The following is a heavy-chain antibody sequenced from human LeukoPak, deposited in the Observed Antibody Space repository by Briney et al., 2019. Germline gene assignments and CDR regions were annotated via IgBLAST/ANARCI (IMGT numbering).Heavy chain of an antibody. CDR1: GGPITSYY. V-gene: IGHV4-59*01. CDR2: IYYSGST. D-gene: IGHD3-10*01. CDR3: ARGGVNYKIAGP. J-gene: IGHJ5*02. Sequence: SETLSLTCTVSGGPITSYYWSWILQPPGKGLEWIGYIYYSGSTNYNPSLKSRVTISVDTSKNQFSLKLSSVTAADTAVYYCARGGVNYKIAGPWGQGALVTVSS.